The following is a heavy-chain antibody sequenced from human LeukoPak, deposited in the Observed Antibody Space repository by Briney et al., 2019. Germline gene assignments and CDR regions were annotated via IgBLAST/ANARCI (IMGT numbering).Heavy chain of an antibody. J-gene: IGHJ4*02. CDR1: GFTFSSYS. Sequence: GGSLRLSCAASGFTFSSYSMNWVRQAPGKGLEWVSSISSSSSYIYYADSVKGRFTISRDNSKNTLYLQMNSLRAEDTAVYYCAKDLGFATSLYFDYWGQGTLVTVSS. CDR3: AKDLGFATSLYFDY. CDR2: ISSSSSYI. D-gene: IGHD5-12*01. V-gene: IGHV3-21*04.